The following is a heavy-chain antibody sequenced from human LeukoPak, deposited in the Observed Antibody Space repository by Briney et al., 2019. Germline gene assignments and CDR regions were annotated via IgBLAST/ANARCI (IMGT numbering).Heavy chain of an antibody. Sequence: SETLSLTCTVSGGSISSYYWSWIRQPPGKGLEWIGYIYYSGSTNYNPSLKSRVTISVDTSKNQFSLKLSSVTAADTAVYYCARGLGRTKWLIDYWGQGTLVTVSS. D-gene: IGHD5-12*01. CDR3: ARGLGRTKWLIDY. CDR1: GGSISSYY. V-gene: IGHV4-59*12. CDR2: IYYSGST. J-gene: IGHJ4*02.